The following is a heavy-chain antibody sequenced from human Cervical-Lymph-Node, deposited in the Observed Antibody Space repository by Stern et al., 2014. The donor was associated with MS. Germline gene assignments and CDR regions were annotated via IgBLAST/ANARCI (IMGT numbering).Heavy chain of an antibody. Sequence: VQLVESGGGVVQPGRSLSISCAASGFSLSNSGMHWVRQAPGKGLEWVAVMSFVGGNKKYGDSVKVRFSISRDMANNTLFLQMNSLRPEDTAVYYCMGVGDAMHVWGQGTTVIVSS. CDR3: MGVGDAMHV. V-gene: IGHV3-30*03. J-gene: IGHJ6*02. CDR1: GFSLSNSG. CDR2: MSFVGGNK.